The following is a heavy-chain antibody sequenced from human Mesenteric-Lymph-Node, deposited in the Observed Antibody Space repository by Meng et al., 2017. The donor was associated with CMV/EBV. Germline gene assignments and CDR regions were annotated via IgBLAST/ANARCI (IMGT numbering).Heavy chain of an antibody. CDR3: ARGLATNTHVVVPAVHLDP. D-gene: IGHD2-2*01. CDR2: MNPNSGNS. V-gene: IGHV1-8*01. Sequence: FLNYHINLVRQATGHVLEWMGWMNPNSGNSGYAQKFQGRVTMTRNTSISTAYMELSSLRSDDTAVFYCARGLATNTHVVVPAVHLDPWGQGTLVTVSS. J-gene: IGHJ5*02. CDR1: FLNYH.